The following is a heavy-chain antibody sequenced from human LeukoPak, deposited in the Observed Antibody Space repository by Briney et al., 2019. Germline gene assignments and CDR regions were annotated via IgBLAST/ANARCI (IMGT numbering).Heavy chain of an antibody. D-gene: IGHD1-26*01. CDR1: GYTFTSYG. V-gene: IGHV1-18*01. CDR3: ATLSPGSYEATYYFDY. Sequence: ASVKVSCKASGYTFTSYGISWVRQAPGQGLEWMGWISAYNGNTNYAQKLQGRVTMTTDTSTSTAYMELRSLRSDDTAVYYCATLSPGSYEATYYFDYWGQGTLVTVSS. CDR2: ISAYNGNT. J-gene: IGHJ4*02.